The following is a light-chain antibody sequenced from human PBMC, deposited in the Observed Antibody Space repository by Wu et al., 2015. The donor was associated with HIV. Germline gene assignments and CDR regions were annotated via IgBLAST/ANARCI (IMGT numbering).Light chain of an antibody. CDR1: QDIATY. Sequence: IQLTQSPSSLSASIGDRVTITCRASQDIATYLAWYQQIPGKAPRVLIYDASTLQTGVSSRFSGSGSGAEFTLCISGLQREDFAIYYCQQLNSFPLTFGHGTRLEIK. V-gene: IGKV1-9*01. CDR3: QQLNSFPLT. CDR2: DAS. J-gene: IGKJ5*01.